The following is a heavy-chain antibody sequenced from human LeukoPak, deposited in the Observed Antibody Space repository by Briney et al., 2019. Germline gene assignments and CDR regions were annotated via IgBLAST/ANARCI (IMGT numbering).Heavy chain of an antibody. CDR3: ARSVVVAAQNVYYYYYGMDV. CDR2: INHSGST. V-gene: IGHV4-34*01. CDR1: GGSFSGYY. D-gene: IGHD2-15*01. J-gene: IGHJ6*02. Sequence: PSETLSLTCAVYGGSFSGYYWSWIRQPPGKGLEWIGEINHSGSTNYNPSLKSRVTISVDTSKNQFSLKLSSVTAADPAVYYCARSVVVAAQNVYYYYYGMDVWGQGTTVTVSS.